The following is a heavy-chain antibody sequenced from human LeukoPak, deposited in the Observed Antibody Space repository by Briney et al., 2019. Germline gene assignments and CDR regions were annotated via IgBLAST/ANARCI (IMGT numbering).Heavy chain of an antibody. CDR3: ARDTPLDYVGNWFDP. Sequence: SETLSLTXTVSGGSISSGSYYWSWIRQPAGKGLEWIGRIYTSGSTNYNPSLKSRVTIPVDTSKNQFSLKLSSVTAADTAVYYCARDTPLDYVGNWFDPWGQGTLVTVSS. J-gene: IGHJ5*02. D-gene: IGHD4-17*01. CDR2: IYTSGST. CDR1: GGSISSGSYY. V-gene: IGHV4-61*02.